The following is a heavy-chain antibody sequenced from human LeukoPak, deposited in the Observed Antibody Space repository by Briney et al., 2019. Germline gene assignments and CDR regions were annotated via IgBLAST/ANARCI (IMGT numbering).Heavy chain of an antibody. J-gene: IGHJ4*02. V-gene: IGHV3-74*01. CDR3: ARIGVGGTTRGLYYFDY. Sequence: QPGGSLTLSCAASRFTFSSYWMHWVRQAPGKGRVWVSRMNSDASSTTYADSVKGRFTISRDNAKNTLYLQMNSLRAEDTAVYYCARIGVGGTTRGLYYFDYWGQGALVTVSS. CDR1: RFTFSSYW. CDR2: MNSDASST. D-gene: IGHD1-26*01.